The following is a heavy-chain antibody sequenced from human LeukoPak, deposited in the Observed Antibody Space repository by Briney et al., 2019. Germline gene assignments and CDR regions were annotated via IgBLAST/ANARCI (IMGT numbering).Heavy chain of an antibody. J-gene: IGHJ4*02. D-gene: IGHD5-18*01. CDR1: GFTFSSYS. Sequence: GGSLTLSCAASGFTFSSYSMNWVRQAPGKGLEGVSSISSSSSYIYYPDSVKGRFNISRDNAKNSLYLQMNSLRAEDTAVYYCARDIDTAMATEDYWGQGTLVTVSS. CDR2: ISSSSSYI. CDR3: ARDIDTAMATEDY. V-gene: IGHV3-21*01.